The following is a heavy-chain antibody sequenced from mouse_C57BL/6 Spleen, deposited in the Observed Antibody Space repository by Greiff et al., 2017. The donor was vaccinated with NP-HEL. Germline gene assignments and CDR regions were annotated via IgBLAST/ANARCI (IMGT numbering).Heavy chain of an antibody. CDR3: ARDPYYAMDY. CDR1: GFTFSSYA. Sequence: DVQLVESGGGLVKPGGSLKLSCAASGFTFSSYAMSWVRQTPEQRLEWVATISDGGSYTYYPDNVKGRFTISRDNAKNNLYLQLSHLKSEDTAMYYCARDPYYAMDYWGQGTSVTVSS. J-gene: IGHJ4*01. V-gene: IGHV5-4*01. CDR2: ISDGGSYT.